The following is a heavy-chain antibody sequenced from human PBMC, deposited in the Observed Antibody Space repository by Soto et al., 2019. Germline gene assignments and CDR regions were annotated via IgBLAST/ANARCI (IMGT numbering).Heavy chain of an antibody. Sequence: QLHLVQSGAVVKKPGASVTVSCSASGYPVTAYYMHWVRQAPGRGLEWMGGINPATGAAKYTQTVQGRVTMTGDTSTSTVFMELSGLTSEDTAVFYCARGGGVGVAGSAAFDMWGQGTVVTVSS. CDR2: INPATGAA. D-gene: IGHD3-3*01. J-gene: IGHJ3*02. V-gene: IGHV1-2*02. CDR1: GYPVTAYY. CDR3: ARGGGVGVAGSAAFDM.